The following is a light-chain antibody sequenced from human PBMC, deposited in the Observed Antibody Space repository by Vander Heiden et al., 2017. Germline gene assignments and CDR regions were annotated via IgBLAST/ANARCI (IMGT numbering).Light chain of an antibody. J-gene: IGLJ2*01. CDR3: SAWDDSINGHVV. CDR1: SANIGSNT. CDR2: SNN. V-gene: IGLV1-44*01. Sequence: QPVLTQPPAPSETPGQTATIPSSGTSANIGSNTVTWYQQPPATAPKLLLVSNNQRPSGVPDRFSCSNSGTSASPAISGLQSEDEADDYYSAWDDSINGHVVFGGGTKLTVL.